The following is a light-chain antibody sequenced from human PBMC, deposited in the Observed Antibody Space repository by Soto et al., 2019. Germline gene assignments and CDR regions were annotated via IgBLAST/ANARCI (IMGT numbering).Light chain of an antibody. Sequence: ESVLTQAPATLSLSPGERATLSCRASQSVSNFLAWYQQKPGQAPRLLIYDASSRATGIPARFSGSGSGTEFTLTISSLEPEDFAVYYCQQRSIWPTFGQGTRLEIK. CDR1: QSVSNF. CDR3: QQRSIWPT. V-gene: IGKV3-11*01. CDR2: DAS. J-gene: IGKJ5*01.